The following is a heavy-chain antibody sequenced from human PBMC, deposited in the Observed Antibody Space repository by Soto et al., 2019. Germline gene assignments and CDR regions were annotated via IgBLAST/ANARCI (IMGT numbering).Heavy chain of an antibody. CDR1: GYSFSNDW. V-gene: IGHV5-51*01. CDR2: IYPGDSDT. Sequence: PGESLKISCKGSGYSFSNDWIAWVRQMPGKGLEWMGIIYPGDSDTRYSPSFQGQVTISADKSTSTAYLQWSTLKASDTAIYYCARALKDTIMAHHAFDIWGQGTMVTVSS. D-gene: IGHD5-18*01. J-gene: IGHJ3*02. CDR3: ARALKDTIMAHHAFDI.